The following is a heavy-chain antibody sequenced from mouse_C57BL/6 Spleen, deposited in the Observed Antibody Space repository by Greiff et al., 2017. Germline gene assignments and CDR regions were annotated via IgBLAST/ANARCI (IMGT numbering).Heavy chain of an antibody. CDR2: INPNNGGT. Sequence: VQLQQSGPELVKPGASVKISCKASGYTFTDYYMNWVKQSHGKSLEWIGDINPNNGGTSYNQKFKGKATLTVDKSSSTAYMALRSLTSEDSAVYYCAKNYDYEWYFDVWGTGTTVTVSA. D-gene: IGHD2-4*01. J-gene: IGHJ1*03. V-gene: IGHV1-26*01. CDR3: AKNYDYEWYFDV. CDR1: GYTFTDYY.